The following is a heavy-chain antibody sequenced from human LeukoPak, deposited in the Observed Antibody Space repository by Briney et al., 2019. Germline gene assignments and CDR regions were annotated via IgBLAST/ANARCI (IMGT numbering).Heavy chain of an antibody. CDR3: ANRPLGSGVAAAQSP. Sequence: SVKVSCKASGGTFSSYAISWVRQAPGQGLEWMGGIIPIFGTANYAQKFQGRVTITADESTSTAYMELSSLRSEDTAVYYCANRPLGSGVAAAQSPWGQGTLVTVSS. CDR1: GGTFSSYA. CDR2: IIPIFGTA. J-gene: IGHJ5*02. D-gene: IGHD6-13*01. V-gene: IGHV1-69*13.